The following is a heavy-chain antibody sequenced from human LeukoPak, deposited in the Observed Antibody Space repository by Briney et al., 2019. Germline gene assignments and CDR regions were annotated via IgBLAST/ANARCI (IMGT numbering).Heavy chain of an antibody. V-gene: IGHV5-51*01. CDR2: IYPEDSYT. CDR1: GYTFIDYW. Sequence: GESLKISSKGSGYTFIDYWIGWVRQMPGNGLEWMAIIYPEDSYTKYGPSFQGQVTISVDKSISTAYLQWSRLEASDTAMYYCARGNFGDYRSDYWGQGTLVTVTS. D-gene: IGHD4-17*01. CDR3: ARGNFGDYRSDY. J-gene: IGHJ4*02.